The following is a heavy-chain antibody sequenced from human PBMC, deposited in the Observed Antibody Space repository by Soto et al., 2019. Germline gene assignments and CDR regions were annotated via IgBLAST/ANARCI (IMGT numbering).Heavy chain of an antibody. CDR2: VYPDDSDT. CDR3: ARTSAAGKYYYGMDV. Sequence: PGESLKISCKASGYSFNIYWIGWVRQLPGKGLEWMGVVYPDDSDTIYSPSFQGQVTISADKSISTAYLQWSSLKASDTAMYYCARTSAAGKYYYGMDVWGQGTTVTVSS. CDR1: GYSFNIYW. V-gene: IGHV5-51*01. J-gene: IGHJ6*02. D-gene: IGHD6-13*01.